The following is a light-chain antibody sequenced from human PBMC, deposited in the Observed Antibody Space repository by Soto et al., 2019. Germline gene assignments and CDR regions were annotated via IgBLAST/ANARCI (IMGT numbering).Light chain of an antibody. CDR3: QQCNYWPRT. CDR1: QSVGIY. V-gene: IGKV3-11*01. CDR2: DAS. Sequence: EVVLTQSPATLSLSPGERATLSCRASQSVGIYLAWYQQKPAQAPRLLIYDASNRATGIPARFSGSGSGTDFTLTISSLEPEDFAVYYCQQCNYWPRTFGQGTKVEIK. J-gene: IGKJ1*01.